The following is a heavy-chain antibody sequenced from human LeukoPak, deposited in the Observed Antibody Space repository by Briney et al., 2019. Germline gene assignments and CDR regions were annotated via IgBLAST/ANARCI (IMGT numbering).Heavy chain of an antibody. CDR3: ARRRYCSGGSCYSGVDP. CDR1: GGSISSSSYY. V-gene: IGHV4-39*01. J-gene: IGHJ5*02. CDR2: TYYSGST. Sequence: SETLSLTCTVSGGSISSSSYYWGWIRQPPGKGLEWIGSTYYSGSTYYNPSLKSRVTISVDTSKNQFSLKLSSVTAADTAVYYCARRRYCSGGSCYSGVDPWGQGTLVTVSS. D-gene: IGHD2-15*01.